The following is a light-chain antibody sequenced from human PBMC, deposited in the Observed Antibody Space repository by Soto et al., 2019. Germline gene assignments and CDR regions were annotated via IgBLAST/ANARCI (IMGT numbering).Light chain of an antibody. J-gene: IGKJ3*01. CDR2: DAS. V-gene: IGKV3-11*01. CDR1: QSVNNF. Sequence: EILLTQSPATLSLSPGERATLSCRASQSVNNFLAWYQQKPGQAPRLLIFDASHRATGIPGRFSGSGSGTDFTLTISSLEPEDFAVYYCQQRSSWPATFGPGTKVDIK. CDR3: QQRSSWPAT.